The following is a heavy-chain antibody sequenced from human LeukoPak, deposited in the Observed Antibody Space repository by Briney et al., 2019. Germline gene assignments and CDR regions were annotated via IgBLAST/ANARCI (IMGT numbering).Heavy chain of an antibody. V-gene: IGHV4-61*02. CDR2: IFSSGTT. D-gene: IGHD5-12*01. CDR1: GGSIRSSSYY. CDR3: AREWLRFRGSTSLDY. Sequence: PSGTLSLTCTVSGGSIRSSSYYWAWIRQPAGKGPEWIGRIFSSGTTKYNPSLKSRVTISLDTSKNQFSLKLTSVTAADTAVYYCAREWLRFRGSTSLDYWGQGSQVTVSS. J-gene: IGHJ4*02.